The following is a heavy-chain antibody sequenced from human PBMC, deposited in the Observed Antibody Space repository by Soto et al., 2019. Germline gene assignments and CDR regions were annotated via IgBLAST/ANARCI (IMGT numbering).Heavy chain of an antibody. Sequence: EVQLVESGGGLVQPGGSLKLSCAASGFTFSGSAMHWVRQASGKGLEWVGRIRSKANSYATAYAASVKGRYTISRDDSKNTAYLQMNSLKTEDTAVYYCTRWSVGATIDSWGQGTLVTVSS. CDR1: GFTFSGSA. CDR3: TRWSVGATIDS. D-gene: IGHD1-26*01. CDR2: IRSKANSYAT. V-gene: IGHV3-73*01. J-gene: IGHJ4*02.